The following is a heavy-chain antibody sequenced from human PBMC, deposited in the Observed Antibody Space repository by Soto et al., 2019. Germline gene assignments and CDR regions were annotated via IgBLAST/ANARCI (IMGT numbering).Heavy chain of an antibody. Sequence: GGSLRLSCAASGFTFSSYAMSWVRQAPGKGLEWVSAISGSGGSRYYADSVKGRFTISRDNSKNRLYLEMNSLRAEDTAVYYCAKVLHMHDYWGQGTLVTVSS. V-gene: IGHV3-23*01. D-gene: IGHD2-2*01. J-gene: IGHJ4*02. CDR2: ISGSGGSR. CDR1: GFTFSSYA. CDR3: AKVLHMHDY.